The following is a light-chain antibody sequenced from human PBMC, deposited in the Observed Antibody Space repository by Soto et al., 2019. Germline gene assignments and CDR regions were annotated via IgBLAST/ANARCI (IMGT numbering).Light chain of an antibody. CDR3: MQNTQLPPT. Sequence: VMTQTPLSLSVAPGRAASIFCKSSQSLLHITGETFLFWYHQKTGQSPQLLIYEVSTRVSGVPDRLSGSGSGTDFTLTISRVETDDVGIYYCMQNTQLPPTFGQGTRVEIK. V-gene: IGKV2D-29*02. CDR2: EVS. J-gene: IGKJ5*01. CDR1: QSLLHITGETF.